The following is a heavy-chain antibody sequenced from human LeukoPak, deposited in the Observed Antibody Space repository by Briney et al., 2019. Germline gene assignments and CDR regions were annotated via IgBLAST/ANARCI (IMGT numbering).Heavy chain of an antibody. V-gene: IGHV1-2*02. D-gene: IGHD1-26*01. J-gene: IGHJ4*02. CDR1: GYTFTSYG. CDR3: ARDEATGSFYYFDN. CDR2: INPKSGDT. Sequence: ASVKVSCKASGYTFTSYGISWVRQAPGQGLEWLGWINPKSGDTKYAQKFQGRVTMTRDTSISTAYMELNSLRSDDTAVYFCARDEATGSFYYFDNWGQGTLVTVSS.